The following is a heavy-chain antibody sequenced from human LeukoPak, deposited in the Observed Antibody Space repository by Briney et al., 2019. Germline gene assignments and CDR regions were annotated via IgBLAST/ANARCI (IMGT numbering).Heavy chain of an antibody. V-gene: IGHV4-34*01. CDR1: GGSFSGYY. CDR2: INHSGST. CDR3: ARGRIAVAGTVVRGVDY. Sequence: PSETLSLTCAVYGGSFSGYYWSWIRQPPGKGLEWIGEINHSGSTNYNPSLTSRVTISVDTSKNQFSLKLSSVTAADTAVYYCARGRIAVAGTVVRGVDYWGQGTLVTVSS. J-gene: IGHJ4*02. D-gene: IGHD6-19*01.